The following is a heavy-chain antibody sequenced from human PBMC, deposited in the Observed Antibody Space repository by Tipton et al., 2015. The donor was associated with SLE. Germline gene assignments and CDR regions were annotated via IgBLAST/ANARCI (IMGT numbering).Heavy chain of an antibody. V-gene: IGHV3-20*04. CDR3: ARDPCCTNIVPAINFDY. J-gene: IGHJ4*02. D-gene: IGHD5-12*01. CDR1: GFTFDDYG. CDR2: INWSGGST. Sequence: SLLLSCAASGFTFDDYGMSWVRQAPGKGLEWVSGINWSGGSTGYADSVKGRFTISRDNAKNSLYLQMNSLRAEDTAFYYCARDPCCTNIVPAINFDYWGQGTLVTVSS.